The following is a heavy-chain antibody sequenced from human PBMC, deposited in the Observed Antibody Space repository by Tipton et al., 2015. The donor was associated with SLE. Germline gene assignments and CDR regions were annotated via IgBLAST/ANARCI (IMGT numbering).Heavy chain of an antibody. D-gene: IGHD2-15*01. V-gene: IGHV3-33*06. CDR3: AKDRVVAATPYFCGMAG. J-gene: IGHJ6*02. Sequence: SLRLSCAASGFTFSSYGMHWVRQAPGKGLEWVAVIWYDGSNKYYADSVKGRFTISRDNSKNTLYLQMNSLRAEDTAVYYCAKDRVVAATPYFCGMAGGGQGTAVTVSS. CDR2: IWYDGSNK. CDR1: GFTFSSYG.